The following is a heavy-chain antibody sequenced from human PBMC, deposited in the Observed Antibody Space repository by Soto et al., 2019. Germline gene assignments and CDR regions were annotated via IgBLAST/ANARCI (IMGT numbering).Heavy chain of an antibody. CDR3: ARVMRSGYFDALDL. D-gene: IGHD5-12*01. J-gene: IGHJ3*01. V-gene: IGHV5-51*01. CDR2: IYPGDSDT. CDR1: GYNFTSYW. Sequence: PGESLKISCKGSGYNFTSYWIGWVRQMPGKGLEWMGIIYPGDSDTRYSPSFLGQVTISADKSISTAYLQWSGLKASDTAMYYCARVMRSGYFDALDLWGQGTMVTVSS.